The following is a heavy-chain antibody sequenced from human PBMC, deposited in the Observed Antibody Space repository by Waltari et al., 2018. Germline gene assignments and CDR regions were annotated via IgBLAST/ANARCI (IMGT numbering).Heavy chain of an antibody. V-gene: IGHV3-30*14. J-gene: IGHJ5*02. D-gene: IGHD6-19*01. Sequence: QLQLVESGGGVVQPGRSLRLSCGASGFTFSNSALYWVRQAPGKGLGWVALMSYDGSNKHYADSVRGRFTISRDNSKNTLYLQLNNLRAEDTGVYYCAKDESGWFPKGWFDPWGQGTLVTVSS. CDR3: AKDESGWFPKGWFDP. CDR2: MSYDGSNK. CDR1: GFTFSNSA.